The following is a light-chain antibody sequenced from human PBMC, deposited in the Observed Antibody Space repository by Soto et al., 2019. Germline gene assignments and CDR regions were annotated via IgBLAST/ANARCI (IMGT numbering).Light chain of an antibody. CDR1: QSLSIN. CDR2: RAS. CDR3: HQYNNWPPWT. J-gene: IGKJ1*01. Sequence: EIVLTQSPATLSGSPGESATLSCPASQSLSINLAWYQQKPGQAPRLLIYRASTRASGVPARFSGSGSGTEFTLTISSLQSEDFAVYYCHQYNNWPPWTFGPGTKVDIK. V-gene: IGKV3-15*01.